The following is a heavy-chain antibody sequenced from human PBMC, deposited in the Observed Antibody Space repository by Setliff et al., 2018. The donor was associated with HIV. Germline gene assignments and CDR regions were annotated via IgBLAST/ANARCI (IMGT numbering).Heavy chain of an antibody. CDR3: ARASVGATGLYAFDI. D-gene: IGHD1-26*01. CDR1: DDSMTSNY. J-gene: IGHJ3*02. Sequence: SETLSLTCTVSDDSMTSNYWSWIRQPPGKGLEWIGHIYTSGSTNYNPSLKSRVTISVDTSKTQFSLRLNSLTATDTALYYCARASVGATGLYAFDIWGQGTVVTVSS. V-gene: IGHV4-4*09. CDR2: IYTSGST.